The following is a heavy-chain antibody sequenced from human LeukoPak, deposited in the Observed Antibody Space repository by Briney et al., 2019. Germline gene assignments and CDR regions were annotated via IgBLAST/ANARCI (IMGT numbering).Heavy chain of an antibody. CDR3: ARGSVVPAANYYYYYGMDV. CDR2: INHSGST. Sequence: SETLSLTCAVYGGSFSGYYWCWIRQPPGKGLEWIGEINHSGSTNYNPSLKSRVTISVDTSKNQFSLKLSSVTAADTAVYYCARGSVVPAANYYYYYGMDVWGQGTTVTVSS. CDR1: GGSFSGYY. D-gene: IGHD2-2*01. J-gene: IGHJ6*02. V-gene: IGHV4-34*01.